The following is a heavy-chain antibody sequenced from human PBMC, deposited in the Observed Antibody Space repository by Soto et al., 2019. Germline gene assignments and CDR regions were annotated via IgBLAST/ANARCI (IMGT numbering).Heavy chain of an antibody. D-gene: IGHD3-3*01. J-gene: IGHJ6*02. CDR1: GYTFTSYG. CDR3: ARGLRFWSGYPGEVWGYYYYGMDV. CDR2: ISAYNGNT. V-gene: IGHV1-18*01. Sequence: ASVKVSCKASGYTFTSYGISWVRQAPGQGLEWMGWISAYNGNTNYAQKLQGRVTMTTDTSTSTAYMELRSLRSDDTAVYYCARGLRFWSGYPGEVWGYYYYGMDVWGQGTTVTVS.